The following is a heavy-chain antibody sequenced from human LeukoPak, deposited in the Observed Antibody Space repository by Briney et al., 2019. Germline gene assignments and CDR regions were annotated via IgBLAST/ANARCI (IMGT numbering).Heavy chain of an antibody. Sequence: ASVKVSCKASGYTFTSYDINWVRQATGQGLEWMGWMNPNSGNTGHAQKFQGRVTMTRNTSISTAYKELSSLSSEDTAVYYCARGRHCSSWYSFVLVVNWFVPWGQGTLVTVSS. J-gene: IGHJ5*02. V-gene: IGHV1-8*01. CDR1: GYTFTSYD. CDR2: MNPNSGNT. CDR3: ARGRHCSSWYSFVLVVNWFVP. D-gene: IGHD6-13*01.